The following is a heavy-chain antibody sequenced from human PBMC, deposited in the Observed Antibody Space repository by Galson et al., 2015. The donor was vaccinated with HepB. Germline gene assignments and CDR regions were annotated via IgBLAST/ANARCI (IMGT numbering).Heavy chain of an antibody. CDR2: IIPIFGTA. CDR1: GGTFSSYA. J-gene: IGHJ6*03. V-gene: IGHV1-69*13. CDR3: ARDREEWVVAATRSYYMDV. Sequence: SVKVSCKASGGTFSSYAISWVRQAPGQGLEWMGGIIPIFGTANYAQKFQGRVTITADESTSTAYMELSSLRSEDTAVYYCARDREEWVVAATRSYYMDVWGKGTTVTVSS. D-gene: IGHD2-15*01.